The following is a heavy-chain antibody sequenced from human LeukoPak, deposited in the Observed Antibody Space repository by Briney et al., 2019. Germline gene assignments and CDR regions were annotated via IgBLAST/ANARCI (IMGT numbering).Heavy chain of an antibody. CDR3: AREAGAHGDDAFDI. Sequence: PSETLSLTCTVSGRSISSGDYYWGWIRQPPGKGLEWIGYIYYSGSTYYNPSLKSRVTISVDTSKNQFSLKLSSVTAADTAVYYCAREAGAHGDDAFDIWGQGTMVTVSS. D-gene: IGHD3-10*01. V-gene: IGHV4-30-4*01. CDR1: GRSISSGDYY. J-gene: IGHJ3*02. CDR2: IYYSGST.